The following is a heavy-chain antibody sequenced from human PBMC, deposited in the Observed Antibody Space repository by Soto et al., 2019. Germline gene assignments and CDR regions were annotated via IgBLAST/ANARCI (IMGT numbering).Heavy chain of an antibody. V-gene: IGHV3-30*18. CDR1: GFTFSSYG. D-gene: IGHD3-10*01. J-gene: IGHJ4*02. CDR3: AKDRLGTMVRGVTTYFDY. Sequence: GGSLRLSCAASGFTFSSYGMHWVRQAPGKGLEWVAVISYDGSNKYYADSVKGRFTISRDNSKNTLYLQMNSLRAEDTAVYYCAKDRLGTMVRGVTTYFDYWGQGTLVTVSS. CDR2: ISYDGSNK.